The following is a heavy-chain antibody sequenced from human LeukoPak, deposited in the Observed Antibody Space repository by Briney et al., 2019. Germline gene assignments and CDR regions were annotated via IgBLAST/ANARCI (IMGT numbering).Heavy chain of an antibody. V-gene: IGHV4-61*02. J-gene: IGHJ6*03. CDR3: ATSGGYSYGYHHYCMDV. Sequence: TLSLTCTVSGGSISSGSNYWSWIRQPAGKGLEWIGRIYTSGSTNYNPSLKSRVTISVDTSKNQFSLKLSSVTAADTAVYYCATSGGYSYGYHHYCMDVWGKGTTVTVSS. CDR2: IYTSGST. D-gene: IGHD5-18*01. CDR1: GGSISSGSNY.